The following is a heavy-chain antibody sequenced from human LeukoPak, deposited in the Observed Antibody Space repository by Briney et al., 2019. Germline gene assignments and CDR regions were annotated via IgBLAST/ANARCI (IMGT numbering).Heavy chain of an antibody. D-gene: IGHD2-2*01. V-gene: IGHV3-30-3*01. CDR1: GFTFSSYA. J-gene: IGHJ4*02. CDR3: ARARRGCSSTSCYGGNFDY. Sequence: GGSLRLSCAASGFTFSSYAMHWVRQAPGKGLEWVAVISYDGSNKYYADSVKGRFTISRDNSKNTLYLQMNSPRAEDTAVYYCARARRGCSSTSCYGGNFDYWGQGTLVTVSS. CDR2: ISYDGSNK.